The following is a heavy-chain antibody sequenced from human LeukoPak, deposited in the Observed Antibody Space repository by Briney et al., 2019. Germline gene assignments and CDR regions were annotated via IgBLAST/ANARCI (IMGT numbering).Heavy chain of an antibody. CDR1: GGSFSGYY. CDR2: INHSGST. Sequence: SETLSLTCAVYGGSFSGYYWSWIRQPPGKGLEWIGEINHSGSTNYNPSLKSRVTISVDTSKNQFSLNLRSMTAADTAVYYCARVTGDYPKYYYDYWGQGTLVTVSS. D-gene: IGHD4-17*01. CDR3: ARVTGDYPKYYYDY. J-gene: IGHJ4*02. V-gene: IGHV4-34*01.